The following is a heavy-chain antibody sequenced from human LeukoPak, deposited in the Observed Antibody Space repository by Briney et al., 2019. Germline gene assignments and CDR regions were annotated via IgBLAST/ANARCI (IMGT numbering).Heavy chain of an antibody. D-gene: IGHD3-10*01. CDR3: SRGEVLLWFGELSPFDY. CDR2: IYSGGST. V-gene: IGHV3-66*01. J-gene: IGHJ4*02. CDR1: GFTVSSNY. Sequence: GGSLRLSCAASGFTVSSNYMSWVRQAPGKGLEWVSVIYSGGSTYYADSVKGRFTISRDNYKNTLYLQMNSLRAEDTAVYYCSRGEVLLWFGELSPFDYWGQGTLVTVSS.